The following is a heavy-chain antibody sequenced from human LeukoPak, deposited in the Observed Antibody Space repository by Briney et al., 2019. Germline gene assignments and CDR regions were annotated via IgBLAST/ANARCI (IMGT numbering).Heavy chain of an antibody. CDR1: GGTFSSYA. CDR2: IIPIFGIA. CDR3: ATPMPYYDSSGYYSDSYYGMDV. Sequence: SVKVSCKASGGTFSSYAISWVRQAPGQGLEWMGRIIPIFGIANYAQKFQGRVTITADKSTSTAYMELSSLRSEDTAVYYCATPMPYYDSSGYYSDSYYGMDVWGQGTTVTVSS. D-gene: IGHD3-22*01. V-gene: IGHV1-69*04. J-gene: IGHJ6*02.